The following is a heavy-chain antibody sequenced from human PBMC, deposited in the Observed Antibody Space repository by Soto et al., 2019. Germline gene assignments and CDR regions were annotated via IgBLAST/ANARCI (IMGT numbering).Heavy chain of an antibody. V-gene: IGHV3-30-3*01. CDR1: GFSFSSYA. CDR3: ARDMSRSIYFVKPFEP. Sequence: QVRLVESGGGVVQPGRSLRLSCTASGFSFSSYAMYWFRQPPGKGLEWVAVISHDGINKHYADAVKGRVTVTRDNSNHPLELQLNGLRAVEPTMSYCARDMSRSIYFVKPFEPWGQGTLVTVSS. D-gene: IGHD3-16*02. CDR2: ISHDGINK. J-gene: IGHJ5*02.